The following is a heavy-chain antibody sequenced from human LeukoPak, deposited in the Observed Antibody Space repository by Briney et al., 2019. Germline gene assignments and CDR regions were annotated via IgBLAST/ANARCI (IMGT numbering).Heavy chain of an antibody. Sequence: SETLSLTCTVSGGSISSYYWSWIRQPPGKGLEWIGYIYYSGSTNYNPSLKSRVTISVDTSKNQFSLKLSSVTAADTAVYYCARGRGGDYWGQGTLVTVSS. CDR3: ARGRGGDY. CDR1: GGSISSYY. J-gene: IGHJ4*02. V-gene: IGHV4-59*12. D-gene: IGHD2-15*01. CDR2: IYYSGST.